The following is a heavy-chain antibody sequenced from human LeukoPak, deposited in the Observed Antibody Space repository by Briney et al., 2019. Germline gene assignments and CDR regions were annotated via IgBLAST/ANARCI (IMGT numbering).Heavy chain of an antibody. D-gene: IGHD3-9*01. Sequence: PSETLSLTCAVYGGSFSGYYWSWIRQPPGKGLEWIGEINHSGSTNYNPSLKRRVTISVDTSKNQFSLKLSSVTAADTAVYYCARDILTGCTFDPWGQGTLVTVSS. CDR2: INHSGST. J-gene: IGHJ5*02. CDR3: ARDILTGCTFDP. V-gene: IGHV4-34*01. CDR1: GGSFSGYY.